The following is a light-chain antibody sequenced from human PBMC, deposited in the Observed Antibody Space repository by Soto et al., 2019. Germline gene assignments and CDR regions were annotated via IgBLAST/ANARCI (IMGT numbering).Light chain of an antibody. CDR1: KSNIGSFS. CDR3: ASWDDSLNGRV. Sequence: QSVLTQPPSVSGTPGQRVTISCSGSKSNIGSFSVNWYQQFPGAAPKLLIYSDSHRPSGVPDRFSGSKSGTSASLAISGLQSEHEADYYCASWDDSLNGRVFGGGTKLTVL. CDR2: SDS. J-gene: IGLJ3*02. V-gene: IGLV1-44*01.